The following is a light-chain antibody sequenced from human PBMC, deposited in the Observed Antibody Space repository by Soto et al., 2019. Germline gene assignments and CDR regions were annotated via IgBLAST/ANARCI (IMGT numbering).Light chain of an antibody. J-gene: IGKJ4*01. CDR1: QSVSSN. CDR3: RQYKNWPLVT. CDR2: GAS. V-gene: IGKV3-15*01. Sequence: EIVMTQSPGTLSVSPGERATLSCRASQSVSSNLAWYQQKPGQAPRLLIYGASTRATGIPARFSGSGSGTEFTLTIGSLQSEDFALYYCRQYKNWPLVTFGGGTRVEIK.